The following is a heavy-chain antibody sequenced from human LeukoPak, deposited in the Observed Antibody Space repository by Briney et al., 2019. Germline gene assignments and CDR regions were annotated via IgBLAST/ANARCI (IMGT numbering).Heavy chain of an antibody. CDR2: ISSSGSTI. D-gene: IGHD6-19*01. CDR1: GFTFSSYE. Sequence: GGSLRLSCAASGFTFSSYEMNWVRQAPGKGLEWVSYISSSGSTIYYADSVKGRFTISRDNAKNSLYLQMNSLRAEVTAVYYCSGYSSGWYRNYWGQGTLVTVSS. CDR3: SGYSSGWYRNY. J-gene: IGHJ4*02. V-gene: IGHV3-48*03.